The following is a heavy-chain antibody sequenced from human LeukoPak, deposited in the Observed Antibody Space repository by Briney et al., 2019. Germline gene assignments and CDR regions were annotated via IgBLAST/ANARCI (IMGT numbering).Heavy chain of an antibody. CDR3: ARYYYDSSGYTPPLSDY. J-gene: IGHJ4*02. V-gene: IGHV1-18*01. Sequence: ASVKVSCKASGYTFTSYGISWVRQAPGQGLEWMGWISAYNGNTNYAQKLQGRVTMTTDTSTSTAYMELRSLRSDDTAMYYCARYYYDSSGYTPPLSDYWGQGTLVTVSS. CDR1: GYTFTSYG. CDR2: ISAYNGNT. D-gene: IGHD3-22*01.